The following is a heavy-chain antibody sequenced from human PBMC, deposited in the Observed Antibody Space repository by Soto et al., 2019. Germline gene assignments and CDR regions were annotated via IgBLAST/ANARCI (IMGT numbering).Heavy chain of an antibody. V-gene: IGHV1-8*01. CDR2: VNPNNGHT. D-gene: IGHD3-10*01. CDR3: VRLFYYGSGSWVE. Sequence: QVQLVQSGAEVKKPGASVKVSCKASGYTFTSYDINWVRQATGQGLEWMGWVNPNNGHTGYAQKFQGRVTMTRNTSISTAYMELDSVRSEDTAVYYCVRLFYYGSGSWVEWGQGTLVTVSS. J-gene: IGHJ4*02. CDR1: GYTFTSYD.